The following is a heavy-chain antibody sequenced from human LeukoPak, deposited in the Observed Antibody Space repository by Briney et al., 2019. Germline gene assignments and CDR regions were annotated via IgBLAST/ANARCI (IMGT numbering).Heavy chain of an antibody. V-gene: IGHV3-21*01. CDR3: ARGVMVGYQLLGPPPVLDY. CDR1: GFTFSSYS. CDR2: ISSSSSYI. J-gene: IGHJ4*02. Sequence: AGGSLRLSCAASGFTFSSYSMNWVRQAPGKGLEWVSSISSSSSYIYYADSVKGRFTISRDNAKYSLYLQMNSLRAEDTAVCYCARGVMVGYQLLGPPPVLDYWGQGTLVTVSS. D-gene: IGHD2-2*01.